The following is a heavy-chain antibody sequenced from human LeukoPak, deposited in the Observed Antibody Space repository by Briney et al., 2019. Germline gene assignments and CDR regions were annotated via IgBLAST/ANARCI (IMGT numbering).Heavy chain of an antibody. CDR2: ISGGGLST. J-gene: IGHJ3*01. V-gene: IGHV3-23*01. CDR3: GRGGSTRAQAFDV. Sequence: GGSLRLSCEASTFNFGLYVMTWARQAPGKGLEWVSGISGGGLSTYYTDSVKGRFTISRENSRNTLYLEMTRLRTEDTAVYFCGRGGSTRAQAFDVWGQGTMVTVSS. D-gene: IGHD2-15*01. CDR1: TFNFGLYV.